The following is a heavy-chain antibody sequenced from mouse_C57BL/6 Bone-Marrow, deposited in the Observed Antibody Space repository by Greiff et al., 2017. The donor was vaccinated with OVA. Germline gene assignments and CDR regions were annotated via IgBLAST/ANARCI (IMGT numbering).Heavy chain of an antibody. V-gene: IGHV1-78*01. CDR2: IYPRDGST. D-gene: IGHD1-1*01. CDR1: GYTFTDHT. J-gene: IGHJ4*01. CDR3: AREVPYYYGSTYAMDY. Sequence: QVQLQQSDAELVKPGASVKISCKVSGYTFTDHTIHWMKQRPEQGLEWIGYIYPRDGSTKYNEKFKGKATLTADKSSSTAYMQLNSLTSEDSAVYFCAREVPYYYGSTYAMDYWGQGTSVTVSS.